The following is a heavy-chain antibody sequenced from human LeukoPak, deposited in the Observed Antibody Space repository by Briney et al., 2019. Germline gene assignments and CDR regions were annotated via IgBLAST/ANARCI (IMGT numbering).Heavy chain of an antibody. CDR2: ISGSGGST. D-gene: IGHD3-10*01. CDR3: AKVFDYGSGGYYNTPENWFDP. V-gene: IGHV3-23*01. J-gene: IGHJ5*02. CDR1: GFTFSSYA. Sequence: GGSLRLSCAASGFTFSSYAMSWVRQAPGKGLEWVSAISGSGGSTYYADSVKGRFTISRDNSKNTLYLQMNSLRAEDTAVYYCAKVFDYGSGGYYNTPENWFDPWGQGTLVTVSS.